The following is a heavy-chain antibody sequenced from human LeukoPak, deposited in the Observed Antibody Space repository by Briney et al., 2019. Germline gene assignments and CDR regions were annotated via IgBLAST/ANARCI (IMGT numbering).Heavy chain of an antibody. Sequence: GSLRLSCAASGFSFSNYWMTWVRQAPGKGLKWVATIKQDGSEKYYVDSVKGRFTISRDNAKNSLYLQMNSLRVDDTAVYYCARETGGPFDYWGQGTLVTVSS. D-gene: IGHD3-10*01. CDR1: GFSFSNYW. J-gene: IGHJ4*02. CDR3: ARETGGPFDY. V-gene: IGHV3-7*01. CDR2: IKQDGSEK.